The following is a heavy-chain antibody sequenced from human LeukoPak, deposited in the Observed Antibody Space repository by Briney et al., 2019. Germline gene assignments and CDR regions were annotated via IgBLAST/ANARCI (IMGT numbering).Heavy chain of an antibody. V-gene: IGHV3-48*03. CDR3: ARIGYYYYMDV. J-gene: IGHJ6*03. CDR1: GFTFSSYE. CDR2: ISSSGSTI. Sequence: GGSLRLSCAASGFTFSSYEMNWVRQAPGKGLEWVSYISSSGSTIYYADSVKGRFTISRDDAKNSLYLQMNSLRAEDTAVYYCARIGYYYYMDVWGKGTTVTISS.